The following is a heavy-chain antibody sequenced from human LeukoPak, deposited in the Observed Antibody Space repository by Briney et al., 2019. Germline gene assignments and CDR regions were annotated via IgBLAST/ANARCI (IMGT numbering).Heavy chain of an antibody. J-gene: IGHJ5*02. V-gene: IGHV1-69*13. CDR2: IIPIFGTA. CDR1: GGTFSSYA. Sequence: GASVKVSCKASGGTFSSYAISWVRQAPGQGLEWMGGIIPIFGTANYAQKFQGRVTITADESTSTAYMELSSLRSEDTAVYYCAREWQQLAYNWFDPWGQGTLVIVSS. CDR3: AREWQQLAYNWFDP. D-gene: IGHD6-13*01.